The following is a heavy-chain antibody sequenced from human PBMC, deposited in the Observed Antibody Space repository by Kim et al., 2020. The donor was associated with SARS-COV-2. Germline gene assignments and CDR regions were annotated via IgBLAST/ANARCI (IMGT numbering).Heavy chain of an antibody. CDR2: ISSSSSTI. V-gene: IGHV3-48*04. Sequence: GGSLRLSCAASGFTFSSYSMNWVRQAPGKGLEWVSYISSSSSTIYYADSVKGRFTISRDNAKNSLYLQMNSLRAEDTAVYYCARDSNDSSGYYKYFDYWGQGTLVTVSS. D-gene: IGHD3-22*01. CDR3: ARDSNDSSGYYKYFDY. J-gene: IGHJ4*02. CDR1: GFTFSSYS.